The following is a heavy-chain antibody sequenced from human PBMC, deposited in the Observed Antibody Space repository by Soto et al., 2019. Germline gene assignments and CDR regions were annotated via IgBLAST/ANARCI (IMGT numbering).Heavy chain of an antibody. Sequence: SDTLSLTCPVSGGSIGSGDSSWRWIRQPPGKGLEWIGYIYKIGNTYYSPSLMSRVTISVDKAKSQFCLRLNSVTAADTAVYYFARGVWCNSAYFDFWGQGTLVTVSS. V-gene: IGHV4-30-2*01. D-gene: IGHD2-8*01. J-gene: IGHJ4*02. CDR1: GGSIGSGDSS. CDR2: IYKIGNT. CDR3: ARGVWCNSAYFDF.